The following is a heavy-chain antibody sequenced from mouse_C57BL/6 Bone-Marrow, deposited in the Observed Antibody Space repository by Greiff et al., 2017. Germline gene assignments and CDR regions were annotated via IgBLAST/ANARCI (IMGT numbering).Heavy chain of an antibody. D-gene: IGHD1-1*01. CDR1: GFTFSDYY. V-gene: IGHV5-16*01. Sequence: EVMLVESEGGLVQPGSSMKLSCTASGFTFSDYYMAWVRQVPEKGLEWVANINYDGSSTYYLDSLKSRFIISRDNAKNILYLQMSSLKSEDTATYYCARDPHYCRMDYWGQGTSVTVSS. J-gene: IGHJ4*01. CDR2: INYDGSST. CDR3: ARDPHYCRMDY.